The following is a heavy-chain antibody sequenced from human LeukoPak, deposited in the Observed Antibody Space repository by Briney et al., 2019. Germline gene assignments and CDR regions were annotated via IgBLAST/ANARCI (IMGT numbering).Heavy chain of an antibody. CDR2: ISTSSSTI. CDR1: GFTFSSYS. J-gene: IGHJ3*01. V-gene: IGHV3-48*01. Sequence: GGSLRLSCAASGFTFSSYSMSWVRQAPGKGLEWVSYISTSSSTIYYADSVKGRFTISRDNAKNMMYLQMNSLRAEDTAVYYCARDRFMVRGVMVGTFDLWGQGTMVTVSS. CDR3: ARDRFMVRGVMVGTFDL. D-gene: IGHD3-10*01.